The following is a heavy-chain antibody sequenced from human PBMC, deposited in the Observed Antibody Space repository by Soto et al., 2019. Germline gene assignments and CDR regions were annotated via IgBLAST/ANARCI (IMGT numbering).Heavy chain of an antibody. CDR2: ISSSSSTI. V-gene: IGHV3-48*02. CDR1: GFTFSSYS. Sequence: LRLSCAASGFTFSSYSMNWVRQAPGKGLEWVSYISSSSSTIYYADSVKGRFTISRDNAKNSLYLQMNSLRDEDTAVYYCAREYYDFWSGPHYYYGMDVWGQGTTVTVSS. J-gene: IGHJ6*02. CDR3: AREYYDFWSGPHYYYGMDV. D-gene: IGHD3-3*01.